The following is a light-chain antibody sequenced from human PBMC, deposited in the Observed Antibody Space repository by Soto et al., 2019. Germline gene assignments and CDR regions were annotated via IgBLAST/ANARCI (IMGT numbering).Light chain of an antibody. CDR3: QQYNSYSWT. CDR2: KAS. J-gene: IGKJ1*01. V-gene: IGKV1-5*03. CDR1: QSISNS. Sequence: DIQMTQSPSTLSASVGDRVTITCRASQSISNSLAWYQQKPGKAPKLLIYKASNLEGGVPSRFSGSGSGTEFTLTISSLRPDDFATYYCQQYNSYSWTFGQGTKVDIK.